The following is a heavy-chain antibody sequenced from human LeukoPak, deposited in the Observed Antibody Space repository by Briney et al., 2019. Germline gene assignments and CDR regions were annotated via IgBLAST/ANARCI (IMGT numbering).Heavy chain of an antibody. V-gene: IGHV1-69*06. CDR2: IIPIFGTA. CDR1: GGTFSSYA. J-gene: IGHJ4*02. Sequence: GASVKVSCKASGGTFSSYAISWVRQAPGQGLEWMGGIIPIFGTANYAQKFQGRVTITADKSTSTAYMELSSLRSDDTAVYYCARTYYYDSSGYYELDYWGQGTLVTVSS. CDR3: ARTYYYDSSGYYELDY. D-gene: IGHD3-22*01.